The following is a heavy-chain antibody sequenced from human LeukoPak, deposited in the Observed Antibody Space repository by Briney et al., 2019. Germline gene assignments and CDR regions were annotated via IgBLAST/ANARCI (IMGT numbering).Heavy chain of an antibody. CDR1: GYMFISYG. CDR3: TRDLDGDYDFDY. Sequence: GASVKVSCKASGYMFISYGISWVRQAPGQGLEWMGWISAYNGDTNFPQKFQGRVTMTTDTSTNTAYMELRSLRSDDTAVYYCTRDLDGDYDFDYWGQGTLVTVSS. CDR2: ISAYNGDT. J-gene: IGHJ4*02. D-gene: IGHD4-17*01. V-gene: IGHV1-18*01.